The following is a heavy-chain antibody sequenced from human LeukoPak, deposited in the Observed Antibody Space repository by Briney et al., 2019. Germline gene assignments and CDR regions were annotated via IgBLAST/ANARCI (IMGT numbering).Heavy chain of an antibody. CDR2: IYSGGST. D-gene: IGHD3-9*01. J-gene: IGHJ4*02. V-gene: IGHV3-66*01. CDR3: ARLTWPFDDDVSQTGFEY. CDR1: GFTVSSNY. Sequence: GGSLRLSCAVSGFTVSSNYMSWVRQAPGKGLEWVSIIYSGGSTYYADSVKGRFTISRDNSKNTLYLQMNSLRVEDTAVYYCARLTWPFDDDVSQTGFEYWGQGTLVTVST.